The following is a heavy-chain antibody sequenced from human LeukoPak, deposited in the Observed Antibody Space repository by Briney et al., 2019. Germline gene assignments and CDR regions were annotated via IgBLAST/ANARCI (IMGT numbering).Heavy chain of an antibody. V-gene: IGHV1-2*04. CDR1: GYTFSDYF. J-gene: IGHJ4*02. CDR2: INPNSGGT. CDR3: ARDSSGWNTFDY. D-gene: IGHD6-19*01. Sequence: ASVQVSCKASGYTFSDYFMHWVRQAPGQGLEWMGWINPNSGGTNSAQKFRGWVTMTRDTSISTAYMELSRLRSDDTAVYYCARDSSGWNTFDYWGQGTLVTVSS.